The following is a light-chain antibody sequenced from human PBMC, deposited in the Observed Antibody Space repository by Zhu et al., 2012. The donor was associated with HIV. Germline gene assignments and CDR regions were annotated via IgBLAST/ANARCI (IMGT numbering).Light chain of an antibody. J-gene: IGKJ1*01. Sequence: EIVLTQSPGTLSLSPGERATLSCRASQSVSSSYLAWYQQKPGQAPRLLIYGASSRATGIPDRLSGSGSGTDFTLTISRLEPEDFAVYYCQQYGSSPRTFGQGTKGGNQT. V-gene: IGKV3-20*01. CDR1: QSVSSSY. CDR3: QQYGSSPRT. CDR2: GAS.